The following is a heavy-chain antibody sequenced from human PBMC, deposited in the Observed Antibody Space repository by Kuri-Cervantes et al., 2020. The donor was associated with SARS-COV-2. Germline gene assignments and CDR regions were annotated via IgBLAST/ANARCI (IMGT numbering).Heavy chain of an antibody. D-gene: IGHD2-2*01. CDR2: INHIGST. CDR1: GRSFSGYY. J-gene: IGHJ4*02. Sequence: GSLRLSCAVYGRSFSGYYWSWIRQPTGKGLEWIGEINHIGSTNYNPSLKSRVTISVDTSKNLFSLKLSSVTAADTAVYYCARGRRGVPATVFDYWGQGTLVTVSS. CDR3: ARGRRGVPATVFDY. V-gene: IGHV4-34*01.